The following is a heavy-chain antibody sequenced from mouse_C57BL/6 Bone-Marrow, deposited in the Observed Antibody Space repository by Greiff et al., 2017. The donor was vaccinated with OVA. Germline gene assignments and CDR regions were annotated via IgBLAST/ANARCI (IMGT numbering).Heavy chain of an antibody. D-gene: IGHD2-1*01. J-gene: IGHJ3*01. V-gene: IGHV1-76*01. CDR2: IYPGSGNT. CDR3: ARGIWYLREFAY. Sequence: VQLQQSGAELVRPGASVKLSCKASGYTFTDSYINWVKQRPGQGLEWIARIYPGSGNTYYNEKFKGKATLTAEKSSSTAYMQLSSLTSEDSAVYFCARGIWYLREFAYWGQGTVVTVSA. CDR1: GYTFTDSY.